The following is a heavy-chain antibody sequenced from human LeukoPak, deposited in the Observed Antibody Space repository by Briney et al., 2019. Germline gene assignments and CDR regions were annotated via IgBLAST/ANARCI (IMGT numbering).Heavy chain of an antibody. V-gene: IGHV4-4*02. Sequence: SETLSLTCDVSGVSISSTYWWTWVRQSPGKGLEWIGEIYHSGITNYNPSLKSRVTMSVDKPKNHFSLKLSSVTAADTAVYYCAREDPDRKIDYWGQGTLVTVSS. D-gene: IGHD1-14*01. CDR1: GVSISSTYW. J-gene: IGHJ4*02. CDR2: IYHSGIT. CDR3: AREDPDRKIDY.